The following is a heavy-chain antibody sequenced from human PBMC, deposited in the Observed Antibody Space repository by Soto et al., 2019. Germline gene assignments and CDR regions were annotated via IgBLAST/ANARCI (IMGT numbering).Heavy chain of an antibody. CDR3: ARGPYYDFWSGYVISDYYFDY. CDR2: IYYTGKT. D-gene: IGHD3-3*01. V-gene: IGHV4-31*03. Sequence: SETLSLTCTVSGGSISGGGYYWAWIRQLPGKGLEWIGYIYYTGKTYYNPSLESRLTISADTSKDQFSLKLRSVTAADTAVYYCARGPYYDFWSGYVISDYYFDYWGQGTLVTVSS. CDR1: GGSISGGGYY. J-gene: IGHJ4*02.